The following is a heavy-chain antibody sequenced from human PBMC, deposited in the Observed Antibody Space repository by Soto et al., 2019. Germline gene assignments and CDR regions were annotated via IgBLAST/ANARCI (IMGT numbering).Heavy chain of an antibody. D-gene: IGHD3-10*02. V-gene: IGHV3-30*18. Sequence: GGSLRLSCAASRLTFSGYCIHWVRQAPCKGLEWLTFITHDGIKTYYADSVKGRFTISRDNSKKTQYLQMNSLRAEDTALYYCVKDQGLVFGYFTSWGQGALVTVSS. CDR2: ITHDGIKT. J-gene: IGHJ4*02. CDR3: VKDQGLVFGYFTS. CDR1: RLTFSGYC.